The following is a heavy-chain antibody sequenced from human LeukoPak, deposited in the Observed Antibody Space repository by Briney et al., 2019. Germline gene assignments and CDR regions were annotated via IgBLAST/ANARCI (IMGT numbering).Heavy chain of an antibody. CDR2: INTNTANP. J-gene: IGHJ4*02. CDR3: ARDLGFFGVVIIDY. V-gene: IGHV7-4-1*02. D-gene: IGHD3-3*01. Sequence: MXWVRQAPGXGLEXMGWINTNTANPTYAQGFTGRFVFSLDTSVSTAYLQISSLKAEDTAVYYCARDLGFFGVVIIDYWGQGTLVTVSS.